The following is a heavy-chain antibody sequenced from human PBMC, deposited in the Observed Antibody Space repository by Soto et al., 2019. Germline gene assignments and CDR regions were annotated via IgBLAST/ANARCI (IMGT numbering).Heavy chain of an antibody. V-gene: IGHV1-69*08. Sequence: QVQLVQSGAEVKKPGSSVKVSCKASGGTFSSYTISWVRQAPGQGLEWMGRIIPILGIANYAQKFQGRVTITADKSTSTAYMELSSLRSEDTAVYYCARDVENWSYFDYWGQGTLVTVSS. CDR2: IIPILGIA. CDR3: ARDVENWSYFDY. CDR1: GGTFSSYT. J-gene: IGHJ4*02. D-gene: IGHD1-1*01.